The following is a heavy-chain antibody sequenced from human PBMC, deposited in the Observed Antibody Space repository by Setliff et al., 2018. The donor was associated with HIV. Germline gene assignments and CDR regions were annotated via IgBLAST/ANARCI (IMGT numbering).Heavy chain of an antibody. CDR2: IKEDGSET. D-gene: IGHD1-26*01. V-gene: IGHV3-7*01. J-gene: IGHJ4*02. CDR1: GFNFGDYG. CDR3: ARDATRGGDFDF. Sequence: PGGSLRLSCTASGFNFGDYGMTWVRQAPGKGLEWVANIKEDGSETFYVDSVKGRFTMSRDNAKNLVYLEMNSLKVEDTAVYYCARDATRGGDFDFWGQGTLVTVSS.